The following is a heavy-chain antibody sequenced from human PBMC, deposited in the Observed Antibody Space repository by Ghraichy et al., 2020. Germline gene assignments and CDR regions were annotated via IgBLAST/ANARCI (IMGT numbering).Heavy chain of an antibody. CDR1: GFTFSNAY. CDR2: IKKKAAGGTT. Sequence: GGSLRLSCAASGFTFSNAYMRWIRQAPGKGPEWVGRIKKKAAGGTTEYAAPVKGRFTISRDDSENTLYLQMNSLKTEDTAVYYCTTYTDANFGWGQGALVTVSP. J-gene: IGHJ4*02. V-gene: IGHV3-15*01. D-gene: IGHD2-2*02. CDR3: TTYTDANFG.